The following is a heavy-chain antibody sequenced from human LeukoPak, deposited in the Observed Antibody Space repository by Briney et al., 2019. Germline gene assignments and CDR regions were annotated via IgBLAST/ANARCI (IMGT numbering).Heavy chain of an antibody. Sequence: GGSLRLSRPSCVLIFSNYDMNWVGQAPGRERAWVSYISGSCSTIYHAGSVKGRFNIYRENARNSLYLQMNSLRDEDTAVYYCVRVTTVTAGDYWGQGTLVTVSS. D-gene: IGHD4-17*01. J-gene: IGHJ4*02. CDR1: VLIFSNYD. V-gene: IGHV3-48*02. CDR2: ISGSCSTI. CDR3: VRVTTVTAGDY.